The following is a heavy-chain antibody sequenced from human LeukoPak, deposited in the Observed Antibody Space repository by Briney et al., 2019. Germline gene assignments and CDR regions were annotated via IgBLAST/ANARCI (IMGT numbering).Heavy chain of an antibody. CDR3: AKDAQRGFDYSNSLQS. CDR2: IWSDATNM. V-gene: IGHV3-33*06. J-gene: IGHJ5*02. D-gene: IGHD4-11*01. Sequence: GGSLRLSCATSGFTFGHYGMHWVRQAPGKGLEWVAVIWSDATNMYYEDSVKGRFIISRDNSKNTIYLQMNSLRVEDTAVYYCAKDAQRGFDYSNSLQSWGQGTLVTVSS. CDR1: GFTFGHYG.